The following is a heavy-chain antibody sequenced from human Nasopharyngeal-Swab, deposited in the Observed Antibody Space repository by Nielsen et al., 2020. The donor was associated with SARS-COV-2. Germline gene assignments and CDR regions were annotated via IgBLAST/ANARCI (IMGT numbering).Heavy chain of an antibody. CDR1: GYTFTSYY. CDR3: ARASYYDFWSGPTLPSDY. D-gene: IGHD3-3*01. Sequence: ASVKVSCKASGYTFTSYYMHWVRQAPGQGLEWMGIINPSGGSTSYAQKFQGRVTMTRDTSTSIVYMELSSLRSEDTAVYYCARASYYDFWSGPTLPSDYWGQGTLVTVSS. CDR2: INPSGGST. V-gene: IGHV1-46*01. J-gene: IGHJ4*02.